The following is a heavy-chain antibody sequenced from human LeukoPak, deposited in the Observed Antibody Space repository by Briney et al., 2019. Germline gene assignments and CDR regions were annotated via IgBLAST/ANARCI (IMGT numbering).Heavy chain of an antibody. CDR1: GFTFSDYY. Sequence: PGGSLRLSCAASGFTFSDYYMSWIRQAPGKGLEWVSYISSSGSTIYYADSVKGRFTISRDNAKNSLYLQMNSLKTEDTAVYYCTGYLNFVDTGSPVFDYWGQGTLVTVSS. V-gene: IGHV3-11*01. J-gene: IGHJ4*02. CDR3: TGYLNFVDTGSPVFDY. CDR2: ISSSGSTI. D-gene: IGHD5-18*01.